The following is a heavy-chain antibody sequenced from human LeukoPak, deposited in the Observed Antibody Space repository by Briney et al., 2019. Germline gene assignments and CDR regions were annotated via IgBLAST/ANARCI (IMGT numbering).Heavy chain of an antibody. CDR3: ARIKEYGFDI. Sequence: GGSLTLSCAASGFTFTNYAMSWVRQAPGKGPEWVANIKDDGSEKYYLDSVKGRFTISRDNAKNSLYLQMNSLRAEDTAVYSCARIKEYGFDIWGQGTMVTVSS. CDR1: GFTFTNYA. V-gene: IGHV3-7*01. D-gene: IGHD3-10*01. J-gene: IGHJ3*02. CDR2: IKDDGSEK.